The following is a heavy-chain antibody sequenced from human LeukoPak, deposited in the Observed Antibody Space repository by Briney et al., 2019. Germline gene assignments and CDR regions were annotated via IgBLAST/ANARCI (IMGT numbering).Heavy chain of an antibody. J-gene: IGHJ6*03. CDR2: IIPIFGTA. Sequence: ASVKVSCKASGGTFSSYAISWVRQAPGQGLEWMGGIIPIFGTANYAQKFQGRVTITADKSTSTAYMELSSLRSEDTAVYYCARVRQYGSGSYYYYYYYMDVWGKGATVTVSS. CDR1: GGTFSSYA. CDR3: ARVRQYGSGSYYYYYYYMDV. V-gene: IGHV1-69*06. D-gene: IGHD3-10*01.